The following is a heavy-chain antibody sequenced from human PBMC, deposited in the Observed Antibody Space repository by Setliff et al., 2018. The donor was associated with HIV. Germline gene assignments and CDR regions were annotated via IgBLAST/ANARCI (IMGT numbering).Heavy chain of an antibody. J-gene: IGHJ6*03. CDR2: INHSGST. D-gene: IGHD4-17*01. CDR3: ARAGAYRHYYYYYMDV. Sequence: PSETLSLTCAVYGGSFSGYYWSWIRQPPGKGLEWIGEINHSGSTNYNPSLKSRVTISVDTSKNQFSLKLSSVTAADTAVYYCARAGAYRHYYYYYMDVWGKGTTVTVSS. V-gene: IGHV4-34*01. CDR1: GGSFSGYY.